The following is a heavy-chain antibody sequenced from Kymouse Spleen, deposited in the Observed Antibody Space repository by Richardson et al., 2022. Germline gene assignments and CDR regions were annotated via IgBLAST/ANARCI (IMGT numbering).Heavy chain of an antibody. V-gene: IGHV3-33*01. Sequence: QVQLVESGGGVVQPGRSLRLSCAASGFTFSSYGMHWVRQAPGKGLEWVAVIWYDGSNKYYADSVKGRFTISRDNSKNTLYLQMNSLRAEDTAVYYCATIAARRGYYYYYGMDVWGQGTTVTVSS. CDR2: IWYDGSNK. CDR1: GFTFSSYG. D-gene: IGHD6-6*01. CDR3: ATIAARRGYYYYYGMDV. J-gene: IGHJ6*02.